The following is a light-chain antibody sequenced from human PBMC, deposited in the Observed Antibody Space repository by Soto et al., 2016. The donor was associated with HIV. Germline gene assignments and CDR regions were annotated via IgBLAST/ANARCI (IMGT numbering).Light chain of an antibody. CDR1: QVISSY. Sequence: AIRMTQSPSSFSASTGDRVTITCRASQVISSYLGWYQQKPGKAPKLPIYGASTLQSGVPSRFSGSGSGTDFTLTISCLQSEDFATYYCQQYYSYPRTFGQGTKVEIK. CDR2: GAS. V-gene: IGKV1-8*01. J-gene: IGKJ1*01. CDR3: QQYYSYPRT.